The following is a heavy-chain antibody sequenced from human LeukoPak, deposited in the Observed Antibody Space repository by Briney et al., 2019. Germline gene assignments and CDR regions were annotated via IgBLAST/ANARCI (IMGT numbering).Heavy chain of an antibody. D-gene: IGHD4-17*01. Sequence: GSSVKVSYTASERTFTSYAISWVRQAPGQGLEWMGRIIPILGIANYAQKFQGRVTITADKSTSTAYMELSSLRSEDTAVYYCARSLRGLDYWGQGTLVTVSS. CDR2: IIPILGIA. CDR3: ARSLRGLDY. CDR1: ERTFTSYA. V-gene: IGHV1-69*04. J-gene: IGHJ4*02.